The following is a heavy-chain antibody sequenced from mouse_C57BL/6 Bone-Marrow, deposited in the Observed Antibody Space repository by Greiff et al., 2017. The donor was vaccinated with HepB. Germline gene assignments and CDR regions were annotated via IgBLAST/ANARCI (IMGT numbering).Heavy chain of an antibody. J-gene: IGHJ2*01. D-gene: IGHD1-1*02. CDR1: GYTFTSYG. CDR2: INPRSGNT. Sequence: QVQLQQSGAELARPGASVKLSCKASGYTFTSYGISWVKQRTGQGLEWIGEINPRSGNTYYNEKFKGKATLTADKSSSKAYMELRSLTSEDSAVYFCRRRVWWGDYWGQGTTLTVSS. CDR3: RRRVWWGDY. V-gene: IGHV1-81*01.